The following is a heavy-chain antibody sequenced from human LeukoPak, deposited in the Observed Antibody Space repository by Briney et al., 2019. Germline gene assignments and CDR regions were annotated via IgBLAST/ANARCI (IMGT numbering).Heavy chain of an antibody. CDR1: GFTFSSYW. Sequence: GGSLRLSCAASGFTFSSYWMHWVRQAPREGLVWVSRINNDGSSTKYADSVKGRFTISRDNANNTLFLQMSSLRVEDTAVYYCAKDRSSGWYASLLYFDYWGQGTLVTVSS. V-gene: IGHV3-74*03. CDR3: AKDRSSGWYASLLYFDY. J-gene: IGHJ4*02. CDR2: INNDGSST. D-gene: IGHD6-19*01.